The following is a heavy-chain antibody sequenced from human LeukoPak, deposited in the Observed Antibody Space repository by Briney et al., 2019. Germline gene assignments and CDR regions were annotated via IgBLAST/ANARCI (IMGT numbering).Heavy chain of an antibody. CDR1: GFAFSNYW. CDR2: IISDGSST. CDR3: ARDGSLPDY. Sequence: PGGSLRLSYAASGFAFSNYWMHWVRQTPGKGLVWVSRIISDGSSTSYADSVKGRFTISRDNAKNTLYLQMNSLRAEDRAVYYCARDGSLPDYWGQGTLVTVSS. J-gene: IGHJ4*02. V-gene: IGHV3-74*01.